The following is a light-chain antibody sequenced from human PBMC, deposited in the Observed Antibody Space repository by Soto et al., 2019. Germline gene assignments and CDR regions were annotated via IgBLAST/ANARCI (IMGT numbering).Light chain of an antibody. CDR2: KAS. Sequence: DIQMTQSPSTLSASVGDRVTITCRASQSISSWLAWYQQKPGKAPKVLIYKASILESGVPSRFSGSGSGTEFTLTISSLQPDDFATYYCQQYNSHSGTLGQGTKVEIK. J-gene: IGKJ1*01. CDR3: QQYNSHSGT. V-gene: IGKV1-5*03. CDR1: QSISSW.